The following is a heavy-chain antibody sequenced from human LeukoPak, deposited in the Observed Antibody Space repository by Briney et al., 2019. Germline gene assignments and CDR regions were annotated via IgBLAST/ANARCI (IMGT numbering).Heavy chain of an antibody. V-gene: IGHV3-30*18. J-gene: IGHJ4*02. CDR3: AKATGNLGN. CDR1: GFTFSSYA. Sequence: GGSLRLSCAASGFTFSSYAMNWVRQAPGKGLEWVTVISYDVGNKYYADSVKGRFTISRDNSKNTLYLQMNSLRAEDTAVYYCAKATGNLGNWGQGTLVTVSS. D-gene: IGHD1-1*01. CDR2: ISYDVGNK.